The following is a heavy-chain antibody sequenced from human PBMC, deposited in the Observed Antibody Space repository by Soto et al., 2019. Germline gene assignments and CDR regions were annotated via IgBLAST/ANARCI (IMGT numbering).Heavy chain of an antibody. CDR3: AKDKQQWLAPDDVFDI. Sequence: GGSLRLSCAASGFTFSSYAMSWVRQAPGKGLEWVSAISGSGGSTYYADSVKGRFTISRDNSKNTLYLQMNSLRAEDTAVYYCAKDKQQWLAPDDVFDIWGQGTMVTVSS. CDR1: GFTFSSYA. CDR2: ISGSGGST. J-gene: IGHJ3*02. D-gene: IGHD6-19*01. V-gene: IGHV3-23*01.